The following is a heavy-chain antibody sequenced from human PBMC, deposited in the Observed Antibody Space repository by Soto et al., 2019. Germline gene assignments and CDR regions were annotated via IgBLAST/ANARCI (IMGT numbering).Heavy chain of an antibody. CDR3: AEGRDNNPLFSY. D-gene: IGHD1-20*01. CDR2: IYYSGST. V-gene: IGHV4-31*03. Sequence: QVQLQESGPGLVKPSQTLSLTCTVSGGSISSGGYYWSWIRQHPGKGLEWIGYIYYSGSTYYNPSFKCRVTISVDTPKNQFSLNLSSVTAADTAVYYCAEGRDNNPLFSYWGQGTLVTVSS. CDR1: GGSISSGGYY. J-gene: IGHJ4*02.